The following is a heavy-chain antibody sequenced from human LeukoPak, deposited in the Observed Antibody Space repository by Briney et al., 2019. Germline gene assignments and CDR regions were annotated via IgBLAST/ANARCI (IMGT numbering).Heavy chain of an antibody. CDR1: GYTFTYYC. D-gene: IGHD3-10*01. J-gene: IGHJ4*02. V-gene: IGHV1-2*02. Sequence: ASVKVSCKTFGYTFTYYCLHWVRQAPGQGLEWMGWFNPNSVGTNSAQKFQGRVTMTSDTPITTAYMELTSLRSDDTAVYYCAREAPGSGNFDFWGQGTLVTVSS. CDR2: FNPNSVGT. CDR3: AREAPGSGNFDF.